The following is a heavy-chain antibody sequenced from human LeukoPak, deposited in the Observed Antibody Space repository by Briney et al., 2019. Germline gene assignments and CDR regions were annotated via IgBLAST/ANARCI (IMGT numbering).Heavy chain of an antibody. D-gene: IGHD2-2*01. CDR1: GFTFSSYA. CDR2: ISSNGGST. CDR3: ARTYCSSTSCLVDY. V-gene: IGHV3-64*01. J-gene: IGHJ4*02. Sequence: GGSLRLSCAASGFTFSSYAMHWVRQAPGKGLEYVSAISSNGGSTYYANSVKGRFTISRDNSKSTLYLQMGSLRAEDMAMYYCARTYCSSTSCLVDYWGQGTLVTVSS.